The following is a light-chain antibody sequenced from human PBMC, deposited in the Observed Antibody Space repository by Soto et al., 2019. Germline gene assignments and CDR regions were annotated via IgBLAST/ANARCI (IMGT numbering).Light chain of an antibody. Sequence: QSVLTQPASVSGSPGQSITISCTGTSSDVGAYNYVSWYQQYPGKAPKLMIYGVTNRPSGVSNRFSDSKTGNTASLTISGLQAEDEADYYCFSHRGGDSHVFGTGTKVTVL. CDR1: SSDVGAYNY. CDR2: GVT. V-gene: IGLV2-14*01. CDR3: FSHRGGDSHV. J-gene: IGLJ1*01.